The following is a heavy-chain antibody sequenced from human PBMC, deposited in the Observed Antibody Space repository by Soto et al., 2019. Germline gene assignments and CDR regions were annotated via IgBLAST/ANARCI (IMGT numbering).Heavy chain of an antibody. J-gene: IGHJ6*03. CDR2: IYYSGST. V-gene: IGHV4-31*03. D-gene: IGHD2-2*01. Sequence: LSLTCTVSGGSISSGGYYWSWIRQHPGKGLEWIGYIYYSGSTYYNPSLKSRVTISVDTSKNQFSLKLSSVTAADTAVYYCAREIVVVPAAINYYYYYYMDVWGKGTTVTVSS. CDR3: AREIVVVPAAINYYYYYYMDV. CDR1: GGSISSGGYY.